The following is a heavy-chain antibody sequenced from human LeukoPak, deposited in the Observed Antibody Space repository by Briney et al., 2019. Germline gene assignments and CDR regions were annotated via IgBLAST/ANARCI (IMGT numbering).Heavy chain of an antibody. J-gene: IGHJ5*02. CDR3: ARHAVEAASRWFDP. V-gene: IGHV4-38-2*02. Sequence: SETLSLTCTVSGYSISSGYYWGWIRQPPGKGLEWIGSIYHSGSTYYNPSLKSRVTMSVDTSKKQFSLKLSSVTAADTAVYYCARHAVEAASRWFDPWGQGTLVTVSS. CDR1: GYSISSGYY. CDR2: IYHSGST. D-gene: IGHD1-1*01.